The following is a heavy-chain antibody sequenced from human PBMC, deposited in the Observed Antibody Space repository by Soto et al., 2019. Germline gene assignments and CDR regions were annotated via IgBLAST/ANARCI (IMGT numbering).Heavy chain of an antibody. V-gene: IGHV3-7*03. CDR3: ARYHNNTVAGLPFDI. CDR2: TRQDGGQE. J-gene: IGHJ4*02. Sequence: GGSLRLSCAASGFTFSSYWMSWVRQAPGKGLEWVAHTRQDGGQEYYVDSVKGRFTISRDNAKNSLYLQMNSLRVEDTAVYYCARYHNNTVAGLPFDIWGPGTLVTVSS. CDR1: GFTFSSYW. D-gene: IGHD6-19*01.